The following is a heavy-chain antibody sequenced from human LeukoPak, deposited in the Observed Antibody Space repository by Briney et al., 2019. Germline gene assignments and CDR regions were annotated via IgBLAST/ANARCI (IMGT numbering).Heavy chain of an antibody. D-gene: IGHD3-22*01. J-gene: IGHJ6*02. Sequence: SVKVSCKASGGTFSSYAISWVRQAPGQGLEWMGGIIPIFGTANYAQKFQGRVTITADESTSTAYMELSSLRSEDTAVYYCASDSSGYYYYYYGMGVWGQGTTVTVSS. CDR1: GGTFSSYA. V-gene: IGHV1-69*13. CDR3: ASDSSGYYYYYYGMGV. CDR2: IIPIFGTA.